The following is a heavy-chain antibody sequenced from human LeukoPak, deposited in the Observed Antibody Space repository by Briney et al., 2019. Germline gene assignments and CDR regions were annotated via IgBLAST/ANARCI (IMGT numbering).Heavy chain of an antibody. CDR1: GYTFTGYY. CDR2: IIPIFGTA. D-gene: IGHD3-9*01. Sequence: ASVKVSCKASGYTFTGYYMHWVRQAPGQGLEWMGGIIPIFGTANYAQKFQGRVTITTDESTSTAYMELSSLRSEDTAVYYCARADNYDILTGYYIFDYWGQGTLVTVSS. V-gene: IGHV1-69*05. J-gene: IGHJ4*02. CDR3: ARADNYDILTGYYIFDY.